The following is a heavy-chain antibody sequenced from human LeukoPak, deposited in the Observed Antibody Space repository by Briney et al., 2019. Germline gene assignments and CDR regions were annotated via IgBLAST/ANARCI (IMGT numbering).Heavy chain of an antibody. D-gene: IGHD5-18*01. Sequence: PSETLSLTCTVSGYSINNGYYWGWIRQPPGKGLEWIGSIYHSGSTYYNPSLKSRVTISVDRSKNQFSLKLSSVTAADTAVYYCARVPTSRGYSYGDYYFDYWGQGTLVTVSS. CDR2: IYHSGST. J-gene: IGHJ4*02. CDR1: GYSINNGYY. CDR3: ARVPTSRGYSYGDYYFDY. V-gene: IGHV4-38-2*02.